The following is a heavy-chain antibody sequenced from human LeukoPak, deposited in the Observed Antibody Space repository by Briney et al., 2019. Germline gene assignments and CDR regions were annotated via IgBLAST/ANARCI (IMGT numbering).Heavy chain of an antibody. Sequence: GGSLRLSCAASGFTFSSYVMSWVRQAPGKGLEWVSIISACGGGTYYADYANGRFTISSDNSKNTMSLQMKSLRDEDTAIYYCAKDLFGARIVKSGGQGTLVTVSS. CDR3: AKDLFGARIVKS. CDR1: GFTFSSYV. CDR2: ISACGGGT. D-gene: IGHD3-22*01. V-gene: IGHV3-23*01. J-gene: IGHJ4*02.